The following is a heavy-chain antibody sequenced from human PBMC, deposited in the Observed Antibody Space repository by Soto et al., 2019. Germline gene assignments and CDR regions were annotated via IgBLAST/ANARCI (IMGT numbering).Heavy chain of an antibody. V-gene: IGHV1-2*04. J-gene: IGHJ6*02. CDR3: ARGVYFNVFWSGYCLNYYHYGMDV. CDR1: GYTFTGYY. Sequence: ASVKVSCKASGYTFTGYYMHWVRQAPGQGLEWMGWINPNSGGTNYAQKFRGWVTITRDTSISTAYMELSRLRSDDTAVYYCARGVYFNVFWSGYCLNYYHYGMDVWGQGTTVTVSS. CDR2: INPNSGGT. D-gene: IGHD3-3*01.